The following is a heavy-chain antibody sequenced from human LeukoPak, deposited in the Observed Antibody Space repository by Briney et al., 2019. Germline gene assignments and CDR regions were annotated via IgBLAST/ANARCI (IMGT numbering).Heavy chain of an antibody. J-gene: IGHJ2*01. Sequence: SETLSLTCTVSGGSISSYHWSWIRQPPGKGLEWIGYIYYSGSTNYNPSLKSRVTISVDTSKNQFSLKLSSVTAADTAVYYCARTPTVLRFLEWLEAWYFDLWGRGTLVTVSS. CDR2: IYYSGST. D-gene: IGHD3-3*01. CDR3: ARTPTVLRFLEWLEAWYFDL. V-gene: IGHV4-59*01. CDR1: GGSISSYH.